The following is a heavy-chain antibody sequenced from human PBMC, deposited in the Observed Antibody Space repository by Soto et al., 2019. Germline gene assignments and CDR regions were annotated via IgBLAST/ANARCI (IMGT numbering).Heavy chain of an antibody. D-gene: IGHD3-16*01. CDR2: LSYDGSDK. CDR1: GFTFRMFG. CDR3: AKDRGSGRVLGLLDV. J-gene: IGHJ6*02. V-gene: IGHV3-30*18. Sequence: QVQLVESGGGVVQPGRSLRLSCESSGFTFRMFGMHWVRQAPGKGLQWVAGLSYDGSDKYYEGSLRGRFTISSDNSDNTLYLQMRSLRAADTGVYYCAKDRGSGRVLGLLDVLGQGTTVIVSS.